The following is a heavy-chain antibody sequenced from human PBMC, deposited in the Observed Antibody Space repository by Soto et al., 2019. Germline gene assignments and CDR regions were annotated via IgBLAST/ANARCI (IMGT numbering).Heavy chain of an antibody. CDR1: GFTFSLSA. Sequence: EVQLLESGGGVVQPGESLRLSCVASGFTFSLSAMSWVRQAPGRGLEWVSSISGGGGSTEYTASVKGRFTISRDNSKDTVHLQTTSLRAEDTAVYYCAKGPEYDILTGCDYWGQGALVTVSS. CDR2: ISGGGGST. D-gene: IGHD3-9*01. V-gene: IGHV3-23*01. J-gene: IGHJ4*02. CDR3: AKGPEYDILTGCDY.